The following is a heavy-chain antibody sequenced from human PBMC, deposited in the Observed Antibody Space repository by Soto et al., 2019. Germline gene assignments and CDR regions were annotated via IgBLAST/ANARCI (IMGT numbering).Heavy chain of an antibody. CDR2: ISPXNGRT. D-gene: IGHD2-8*02. V-gene: IGHV1-18*01. CDR1: GYSFSNYG. CDR3: GRCRTDSYAMDV. Sequence: ASVKVSCKASGYSFSNYGIACVRQAPGQGPEWMGWISPXNGRTNYAQNVKGRVVMTTDISTNTVYLELRSLRSDDTAIYYCGRCRTDSYAMDVWGQGTTVTVSS. J-gene: IGHJ6*02.